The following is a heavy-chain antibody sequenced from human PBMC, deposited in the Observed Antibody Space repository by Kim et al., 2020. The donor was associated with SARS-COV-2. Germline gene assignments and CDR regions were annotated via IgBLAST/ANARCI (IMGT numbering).Heavy chain of an antibody. D-gene: IGHD3-22*01. CDR3: ARPSYGSSGNYRGWSY. V-gene: IGHV4-39*01. Sequence: PSLKSRVTISVDTSKNQFTLKLRSVTAADTAVYYCARPSYGSSGNYRGWSYWGQGTLVTVSS. J-gene: IGHJ4*02.